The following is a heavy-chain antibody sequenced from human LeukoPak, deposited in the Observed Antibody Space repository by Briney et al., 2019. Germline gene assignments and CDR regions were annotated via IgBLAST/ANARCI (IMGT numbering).Heavy chain of an antibody. J-gene: IGHJ4*02. CDR3: AKDQEDYYGSGFGIDY. D-gene: IGHD3-10*01. CDR1: GFTFSSYA. Sequence: GGSLRLSCAASGFTFSSYAMSWVRQAPGKGLEWVSGISGSGGSTYYGDSAKGRFTISRDNSKNTRYLQMNSLRAEDTAVYYCAKDQEDYYGSGFGIDYWGQGTLVTVSS. V-gene: IGHV3-23*01. CDR2: ISGSGGST.